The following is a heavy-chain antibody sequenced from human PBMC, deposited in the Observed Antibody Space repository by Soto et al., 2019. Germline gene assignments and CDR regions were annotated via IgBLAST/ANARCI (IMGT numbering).Heavy chain of an antibody. CDR2: IYTSGST. J-gene: IGHJ5*02. CDR1: GGSISSYY. V-gene: IGHV4-4*07. Sequence: SETLSLTCTVSGGSISSYYWSWIRQPAGKGLEWIGRIYTSGSTNYNPSLKSRVTMSVDTSKNQFSLKLRSVTAADTAVYYCARDAAGYYDSSGYNWFDPWGQGTLVTVFS. D-gene: IGHD3-22*01. CDR3: ARDAAGYYDSSGYNWFDP.